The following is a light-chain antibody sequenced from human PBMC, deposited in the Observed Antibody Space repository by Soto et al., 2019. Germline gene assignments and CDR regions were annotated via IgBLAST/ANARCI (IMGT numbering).Light chain of an antibody. CDR2: GAS. CDR3: QQYGSSPSRT. Sequence: EIVLTQSPGTLSLSPGERATLSCRASQSVSSSYLAWYQQKPGQAPRLLIYGASSRATGIPDRFSGSGSGTDVTLTISRLEPEDFAVYYCQQYGSSPSRTFGQGTKVEIK. J-gene: IGKJ1*01. V-gene: IGKV3-20*01. CDR1: QSVSSSY.